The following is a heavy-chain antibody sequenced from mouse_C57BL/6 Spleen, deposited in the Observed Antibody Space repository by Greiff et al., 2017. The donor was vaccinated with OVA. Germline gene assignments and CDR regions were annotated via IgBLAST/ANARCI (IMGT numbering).Heavy chain of an antibody. CDR2: IYPGDGDT. CDR1: GYAFSSYW. J-gene: IGHJ1*03. CDR3: ARSGGSRFHWYFDV. Sequence: QVQLQQSGAELVKPGASVKISCKASGYAFSSYWMNWVKQRPGKGLEWIGQIYPGDGDTNYNGKFKGKATLTADTSSSTAYMQLSSLTSEDSAVYFCARSGGSRFHWYFDVWGTGTTVTVSS. D-gene: IGHD4-1*01. V-gene: IGHV1-80*01.